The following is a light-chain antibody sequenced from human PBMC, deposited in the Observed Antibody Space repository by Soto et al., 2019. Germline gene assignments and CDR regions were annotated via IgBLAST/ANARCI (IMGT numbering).Light chain of an antibody. CDR1: QSVGTF. V-gene: IGKV3-20*01. Sequence: EIVLTQSPGTLSLSPGERATLSCRASQSVGTFFAWYQQKPGQAPRLLIYGASNRATGIPDRFSGSGSGTDFTLTISRLEPEDFAVYYCQQYGSSPTFGQGTKVDIK. CDR2: GAS. CDR3: QQYGSSPT. J-gene: IGKJ1*01.